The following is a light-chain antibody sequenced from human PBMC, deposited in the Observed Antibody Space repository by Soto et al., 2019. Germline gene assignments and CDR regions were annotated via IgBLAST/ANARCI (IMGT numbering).Light chain of an antibody. V-gene: IGLV2-14*01. J-gene: IGLJ1*01. CDR2: EVS. CDR3: SSYRSGGPFV. Sequence: SAPAHPASLSASPVQSISISCTGTSSDGGGYNHLSWYQQLPGKATKLLLSEVSNRRSGVSHRFSGSKSGNTASLTISGLQAEDEADYYSSSYRSGGPFVFGTGTKVTVL. CDR1: SSDGGGYNH.